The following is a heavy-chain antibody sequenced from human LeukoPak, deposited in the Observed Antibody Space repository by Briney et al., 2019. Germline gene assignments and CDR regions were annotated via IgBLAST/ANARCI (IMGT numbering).Heavy chain of an antibody. CDR3: ARVSGIAAAGTPIDY. Sequence: PGGSLRLSCAASGFTVSSNYMSWVRQAPGKGLEWVSLIYSVGSTNYADPVKGRFTISRDNSKNTLYLQMNSLRAEDTAVYYCARVSGIAAAGTPIDYWGQGTLVTVSS. CDR1: GFTVSSNY. V-gene: IGHV3-53*01. D-gene: IGHD6-13*01. J-gene: IGHJ4*02. CDR2: IYSVGST.